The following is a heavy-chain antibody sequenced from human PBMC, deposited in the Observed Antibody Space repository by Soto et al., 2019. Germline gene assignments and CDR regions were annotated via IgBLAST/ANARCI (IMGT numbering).Heavy chain of an antibody. V-gene: IGHV1-69*13. Sequence: SVKVSCKASGGTFSSYAISWVRQAPGQGLEWMGGIIPIFGTVNYAQKFQGRVTITADESTSTAYMELSSLRSEDTAVYYCARVRSSVRLVFSDRYSSSSSSPSRAFDIWGQGTMVTVSS. CDR2: IIPIFGTV. CDR3: ARVRSSVRLVFSDRYSSSSSSPSRAFDI. CDR1: GGTFSSYA. D-gene: IGHD6-6*01. J-gene: IGHJ3*02.